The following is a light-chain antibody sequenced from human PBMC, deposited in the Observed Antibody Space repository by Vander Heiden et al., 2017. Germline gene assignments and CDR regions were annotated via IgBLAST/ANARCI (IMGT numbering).Light chain of an antibody. V-gene: IGKV1-39*01. CDR3: QQTDSTPIT. CDR2: AAS. Sequence: DIQMTQSPSSLSASVGDRVTIACRASQSIRNYVNWYQQRPGKAPKLLIYAASSLQSGVPSRFSGSGSGTDFTLTISSLQPGDFATYFCQQTDSTPITFGQGTRLEIK. CDR1: QSIRNY. J-gene: IGKJ5*01.